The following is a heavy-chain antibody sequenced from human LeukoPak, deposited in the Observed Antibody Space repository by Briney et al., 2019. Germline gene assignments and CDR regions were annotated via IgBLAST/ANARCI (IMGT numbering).Heavy chain of an antibody. CDR3: AREDYSYYYMDG. CDR2: INPNSGGT. V-gene: IGHV1-2*02. CDR1: GYTFTSYD. Sequence: ASVKVSCKASGYTFTSYDINWVRQATGQGLEWMGWINPNSGGTNYAQKFQGRVTMTRDTSISTAYMELSRLRSDDTAVYYCAREDYSYYYMDGWGEGTTVTVSS. J-gene: IGHJ6*03.